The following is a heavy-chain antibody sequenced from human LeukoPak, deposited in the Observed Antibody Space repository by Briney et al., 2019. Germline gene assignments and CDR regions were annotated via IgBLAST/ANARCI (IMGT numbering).Heavy chain of an antibody. Sequence: GGPLRLSCAASGFTFSSYSMNWVRQAPGKGLEWVSSISSSSSYIYYADSVKGRFTISRDNAKNSLYLQMNSLRAEDTAVYYCARDFGGNDFDYWGQGTLVTXXS. CDR2: ISSSSSYI. V-gene: IGHV3-21*01. CDR3: ARDFGGNDFDY. D-gene: IGHD4-23*01. CDR1: GFTFSSYS. J-gene: IGHJ4*02.